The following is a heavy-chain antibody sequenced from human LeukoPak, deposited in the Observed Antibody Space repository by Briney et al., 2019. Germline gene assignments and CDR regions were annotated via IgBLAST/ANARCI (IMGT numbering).Heavy chain of an antibody. V-gene: IGHV3-33*01. D-gene: IGHD3-22*01. Sequence: GRSLRLSCAASGFTFSSYGMHWVRQAPGKGLEWVAVIWHDGSNKYYADSVKGRFTISRDNSKNTLYLQMNSLRAEDTAVYYCARIHSLYYYDSSGYGAFDIWGQGTMVTVSS. J-gene: IGHJ3*02. CDR1: GFTFSSYG. CDR3: ARIHSLYYYDSSGYGAFDI. CDR2: IWHDGSNK.